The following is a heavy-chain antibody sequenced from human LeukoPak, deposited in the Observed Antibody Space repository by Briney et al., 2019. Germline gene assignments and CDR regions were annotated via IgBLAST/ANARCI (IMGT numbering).Heavy chain of an antibody. CDR1: GFTFSSYS. V-gene: IGHV3-21*01. CDR2: ISSSSSYI. CDR3: ARDKDIVVVPAQGYSWFDP. D-gene: IGHD2-2*01. Sequence: PGGSLRLSCAASGFTFSSYSMNWVRQAPGKGLEWVSSISSSSSYIYYADSVKGRFTISRDNAKNSLYLQMNSLRAEDTAVYYCARDKDIVVVPAQGYSWFDPWGQGTLVTVSS. J-gene: IGHJ5*02.